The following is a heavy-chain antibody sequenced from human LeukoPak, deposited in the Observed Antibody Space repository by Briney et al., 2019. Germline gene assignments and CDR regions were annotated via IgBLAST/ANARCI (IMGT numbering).Heavy chain of an antibody. CDR2: ISYDGSNK. D-gene: IGHD6-13*01. V-gene: IGHV3-30-3*01. CDR1: GFTFSSYA. J-gene: IGHJ4*02. CDR3: ATARDDSNSLDH. Sequence: LAGGSLRLSCAASGFTFSSYAMHWVRQAPGKGLEWVAVISYDGSNKYYADSVKGRFTISRDNAKNSLHLQLNSLRAEDMAVYYCATARDDSNSLDHWGQGTLVTVSS.